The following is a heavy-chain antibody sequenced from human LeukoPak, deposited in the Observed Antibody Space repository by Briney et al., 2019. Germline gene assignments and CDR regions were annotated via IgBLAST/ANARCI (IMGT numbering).Heavy chain of an antibody. CDR3: ARGRQQLAPGNYYYYHMDV. J-gene: IGHJ6*03. CDR1: GGSFSGYY. Sequence: RTSETLSLTCAVYGGSFSGYYWSWIRQPPGKGLEWIGEINHSGSTNYNPSLKSRVTISVDTSKNQFSLKLSSVTAADTAVYYCARGRQQLAPGNYYYYHMDVWGKGTTVTVSS. CDR2: INHSGST. V-gene: IGHV4-34*01. D-gene: IGHD6-13*01.